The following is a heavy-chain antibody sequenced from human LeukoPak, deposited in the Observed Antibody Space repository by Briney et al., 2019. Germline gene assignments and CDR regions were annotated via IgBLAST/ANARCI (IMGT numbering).Heavy chain of an antibody. J-gene: IGHJ6*03. CDR1: GYPLARYD. CDR2: MNPNSGNT. V-gene: IGHV1-8*01. D-gene: IGHD2-2*01. CDR3: ARGPTQVVVVGYYYMDV. Sequence: APPKVSYSAPGYPLARYDIMWGQRATGQEREWIAGMNPNSGNTGYAQKFQGRVTMTRNTSKSTAYMELSSLRSEDTAVYYCARGPTQVVVVGYYYMDVWGKGTTVTVSS.